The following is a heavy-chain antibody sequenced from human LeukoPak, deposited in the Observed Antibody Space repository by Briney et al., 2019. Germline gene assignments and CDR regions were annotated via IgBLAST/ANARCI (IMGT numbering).Heavy chain of an antibody. Sequence: GASVKVSCKASGYTFTSYGISWVRQAPGQGLEWMGLISAYSGNTNFAQKLQGRVTMTTDTSTSTAYMELRSLRSDDTAVYFCARGADTGSYGSLVYFDYCGQGTLVTVSS. CDR3: ARGADTGSYGSLVYFDY. J-gene: IGHJ4*02. D-gene: IGHD3-16*01. CDR1: GYTFTSYG. V-gene: IGHV1-18*01. CDR2: ISAYSGNT.